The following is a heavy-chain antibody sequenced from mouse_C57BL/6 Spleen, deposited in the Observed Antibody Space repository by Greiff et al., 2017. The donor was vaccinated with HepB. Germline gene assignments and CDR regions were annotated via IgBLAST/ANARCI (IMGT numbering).Heavy chain of an antibody. J-gene: IGHJ3*01. CDR3: AGYYGSSPWFAY. Sequence: VKLVESGPELVKPGASVKISCKASGYAFSSSWMNWVKQRPGKGLEWIGRIYPGDGDTNYNGKFKGKATLTADKSSSTAYMQLSSLTSEDSAVYFCAGYYGSSPWFAYWGQGTLVTVSA. CDR1: GYAFSSSW. CDR2: IYPGDGDT. D-gene: IGHD1-1*01. V-gene: IGHV1-82*01.